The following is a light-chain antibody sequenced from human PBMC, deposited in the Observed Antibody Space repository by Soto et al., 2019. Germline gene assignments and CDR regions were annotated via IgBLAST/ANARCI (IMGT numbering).Light chain of an antibody. CDR2: AAS. J-gene: IGKJ1*01. V-gene: IGKV1-27*01. CDR3: PQYNSAPWT. CDR1: QGISNY. Sequence: DIQMTQSPSSLSASVGDRVAIACRASQGISNYLAWYQQKPGEVPKLLIYAASSLQPGITSRYSGGGSGTDLTLTIRSPQPEDVATYYCPQYNSAPWTSGQGTRVAIK.